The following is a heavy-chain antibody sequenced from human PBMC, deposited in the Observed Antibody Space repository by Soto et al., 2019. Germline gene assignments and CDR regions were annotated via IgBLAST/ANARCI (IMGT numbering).Heavy chain of an antibody. CDR2: IIDSGGST. D-gene: IGHD3-16*01. Sequence: PGGSLRLSCAASGFTFSSCAMGWVRQAPGKGLEWVSDIIDSGGSTYYADSVKGRFTISRDNSKSTLYLQMNSLRAEDTALYYCAKDRRLGRYGYGAFVMCAQGTMVTVSS. V-gene: IGHV3-23*01. CDR1: GFTFSSCA. CDR3: AKDRRLGRYGYGAFVM. J-gene: IGHJ3*02.